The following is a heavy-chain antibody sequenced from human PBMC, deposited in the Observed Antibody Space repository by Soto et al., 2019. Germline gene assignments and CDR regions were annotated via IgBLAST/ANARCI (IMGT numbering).Heavy chain of an antibody. CDR3: ARSQEPNQYYGMDV. J-gene: IGHJ6*02. D-gene: IGHD1-1*01. CDR2: IYHSGST. Sequence: SETLSLTCAVSGGSISSSNWWSWVRQPPGKGLEWIGEIYHSGSTNYNPSLKSRVTISVDKSKNQFSLKLSSVTAADTAVYYCARSQEPNQYYGMDVWGQGTTVTVSS. CDR1: GGSISSSNW. V-gene: IGHV4-4*02.